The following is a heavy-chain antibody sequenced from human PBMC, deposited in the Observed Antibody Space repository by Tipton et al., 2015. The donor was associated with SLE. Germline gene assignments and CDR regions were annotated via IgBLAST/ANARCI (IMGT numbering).Heavy chain of an antibody. CDR3: ARTRYAWDVFDI. V-gene: IGHV3-74*01. D-gene: IGHD1-26*01. CDR1: GFTFSDYW. Sequence: SLRLSCAASGFTFSDYWMYWVRQGPGEGLAWVSRINKDGSSTANTDPVKGRFTISRDNAKNTVSLQMNSLRVEDTAVYYCARTRYAWDVFDIWGRGTKVTVSS. J-gene: IGHJ3*02. CDR2: INKDGSST.